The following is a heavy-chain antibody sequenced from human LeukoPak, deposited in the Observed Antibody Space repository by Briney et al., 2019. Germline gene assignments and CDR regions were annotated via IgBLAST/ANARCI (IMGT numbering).Heavy chain of an antibody. Sequence: SSETLSLTCTVSGGSVSSGSYYWSWIRQPPGKGLEWIGYIYYSGSTNYNPSLKSRVTISVDTSKNQFSLKLSSVTAADTAVYYCARVAFYYDSSGFFSNAFDIWGQGTMVTVSS. V-gene: IGHV4-61*01. CDR1: GGSVSSGSYY. J-gene: IGHJ3*02. D-gene: IGHD3-22*01. CDR3: ARVAFYYDSSGFFSNAFDI. CDR2: IYYSGST.